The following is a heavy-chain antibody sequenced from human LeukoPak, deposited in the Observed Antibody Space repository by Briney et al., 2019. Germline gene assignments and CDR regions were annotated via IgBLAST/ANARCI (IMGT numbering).Heavy chain of an antibody. CDR3: ARERIGGSLDY. J-gene: IGHJ4*02. V-gene: IGHV3-20*04. D-gene: IGHD1-26*01. CDR2: LNYNGGGT. Sequence: GGSLRLSCVASGFTFDDYGFSWVRQAPGKGLEWVCDLNYNGGGTGYADSVKGRFTVSRDNAKNTLYLQMNSLTADDTALYYCARERIGGSLDYWGQGTLVTVSS. CDR1: GFTFDDYG.